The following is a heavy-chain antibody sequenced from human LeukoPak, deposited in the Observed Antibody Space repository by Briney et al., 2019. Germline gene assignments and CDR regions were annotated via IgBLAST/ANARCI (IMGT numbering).Heavy chain of an antibody. J-gene: IGHJ4*02. V-gene: IGHV3-30-3*02. CDR2: ISYDGSNK. Sequence: GKSLRLSCAASGFTFSGYPIHWVRQAPGKGLEWVAVISYDGSNKYYADSVKGRFSISRDNSKNTLYLQMDSLRGEDTAVYYCAKDFRIGYSAHFDYWGQGALVTVSS. D-gene: IGHD2-21*01. CDR3: AKDFRIGYSAHFDY. CDR1: GFTFSGYP.